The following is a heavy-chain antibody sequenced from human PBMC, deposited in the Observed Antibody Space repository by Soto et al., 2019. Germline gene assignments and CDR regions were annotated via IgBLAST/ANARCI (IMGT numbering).Heavy chain of an antibody. J-gene: IGHJ4*02. CDR1: GYSFAGYW. D-gene: IGHD2-8*02. V-gene: IGHV5-10-1*01. CDR3: ARQRYGSDTGPNSQYYFDS. Sequence: GESLKISCKGSGYSFAGYWITWVRQKPGKGLEWMGRIDPSDSQTYYSPSFRGHVTISATKSITTVFLQWSSLRASDTAMYYCARQRYGSDTGPNSQYYFDSWGQGTPVTVSS. CDR2: IDPSDSQT.